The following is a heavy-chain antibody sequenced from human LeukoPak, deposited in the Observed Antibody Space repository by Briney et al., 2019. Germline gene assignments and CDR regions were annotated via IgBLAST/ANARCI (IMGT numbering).Heavy chain of an antibody. CDR1: GFTFSSYA. D-gene: IGHD3-22*01. CDR3: AKDIHDSSGYYRWYYYGMDV. Sequence: QTGGSLRLSCAASGFTFSSYAMSWVRQAPGKGLEWVSAISGSGGSTYYADSVKGRFTISRDNSKNTLYLQMNSLRAEDTAVYYCAKDIHDSSGYYRWYYYGMDVWGQGTTVTVSS. J-gene: IGHJ6*02. V-gene: IGHV3-23*01. CDR2: ISGSGGST.